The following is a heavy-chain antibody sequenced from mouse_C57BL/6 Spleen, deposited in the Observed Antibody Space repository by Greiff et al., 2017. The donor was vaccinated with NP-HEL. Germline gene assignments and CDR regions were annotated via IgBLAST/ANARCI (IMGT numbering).Heavy chain of an antibody. CDR3: QSSYYYGSSYYAMDY. J-gene: IGHJ4*01. V-gene: IGHV1-82*01. CDR1: GYAFSSSW. Sequence: QVQLKQSGPELVKPGASVKISCKASGYAFSSSWMNWVKQRPGKGLEWIGRIYPGDGDTNYNGKFKGKATLTADKSSSTAYMQLSSLTSEDSAVYFCQSSYYYGSSYYAMDYWGQGTSVTVSS. CDR2: IYPGDGDT. D-gene: IGHD1-1*01.